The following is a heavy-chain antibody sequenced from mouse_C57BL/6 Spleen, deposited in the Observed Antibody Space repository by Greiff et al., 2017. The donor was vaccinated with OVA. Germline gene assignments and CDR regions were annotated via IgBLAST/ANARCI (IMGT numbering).Heavy chain of an antibody. V-gene: IGHV14-3*01. J-gene: IGHJ3*01. CDR2: IDPANGNT. CDR1: GFNIKNTY. Sequence: EVMLVESVAELVRPGASVKLSCTASGFNIKNTYMHWVKQRPEQGLEWIGRIDPANGNTKYAPKFQGKATITADTSSNTAYLQLSSLTSEDTAIYYCATQTAQARAFAYWGQGTLVTVSA. D-gene: IGHD3-2*02. CDR3: ATQTAQARAFAY.